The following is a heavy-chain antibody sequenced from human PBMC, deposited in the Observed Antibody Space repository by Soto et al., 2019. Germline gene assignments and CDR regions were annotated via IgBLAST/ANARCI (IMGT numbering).Heavy chain of an antibody. CDR3: AGARPVRTIYDWSGPGEYYFDY. J-gene: IGHJ4*02. CDR2: IYYSGST. V-gene: IGHV4-59*01. Sequence: SETLSLTCTVSGGSISSYYWSWIRQPPGKGLEWIGYIYYSGSTNYNPSLKSRVTISVDTSKNQFSLKLSSVTAADTAVYYCAGARPVRTIYDWSGPGEYYFDYWGQGTLVTVSS. D-gene: IGHD3-10*01. CDR1: GGSISSYY.